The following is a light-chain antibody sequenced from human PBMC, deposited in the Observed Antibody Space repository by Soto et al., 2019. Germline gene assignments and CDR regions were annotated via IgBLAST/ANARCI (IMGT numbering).Light chain of an antibody. Sequence: QSVLTQPPSVSGTPGQRVTISCSGRSSNIGSHLVNWYQQVPGTAPRLLIYTNNQRPSGVPDRFSDSKSGTSASLAISGLQSEDEADYYWAAWDGSLQSWVFGGGTKLTVL. CDR2: TNN. CDR1: SSNIGSHL. V-gene: IGLV1-44*01. CDR3: AAWDGSLQSWV. J-gene: IGLJ3*02.